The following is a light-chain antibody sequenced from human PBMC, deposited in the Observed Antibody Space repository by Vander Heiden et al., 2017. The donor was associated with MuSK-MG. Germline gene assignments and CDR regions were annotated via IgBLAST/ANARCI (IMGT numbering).Light chain of an antibody. CDR3: QSADSSGTSRVV. CDR1: ALPKQY. CDR2: KDS. Sequence: SYELTQPPSVSVSPGQTARITCSGDALPKQYAYWYQQKPGQAPVLVIYKDSERPSGSPERFSGSSSGTTVTLTISGVQAEDEADYYCQSADSSGTSRVVFGGGTKLTVL. V-gene: IGLV3-25*03. J-gene: IGLJ2*01.